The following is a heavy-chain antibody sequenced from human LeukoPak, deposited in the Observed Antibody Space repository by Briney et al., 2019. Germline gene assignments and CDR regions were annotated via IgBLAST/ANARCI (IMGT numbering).Heavy chain of an antibody. CDR3: ARGYGSGNCFFDY. CDR2: IIHSGTT. Sequence: SETLSLTCGVYGGSLSGYYWSWIRQPPGKGLEWVGEIIHSGTTNYNPSLKSRVTISVDTSKNQFSLKLSSVTAADTAVFYCARGYGSGNCFFDYWGQGALVTVSS. D-gene: IGHD3-10*01. J-gene: IGHJ4*02. V-gene: IGHV4-34*01. CDR1: GGSLSGYY.